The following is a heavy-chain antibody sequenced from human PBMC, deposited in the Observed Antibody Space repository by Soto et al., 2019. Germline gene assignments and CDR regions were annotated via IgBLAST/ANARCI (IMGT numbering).Heavy chain of an antibody. Sequence: SQTLSLTCAISGDSVSSSSSAWNWIRQSPSRGLEWLGRTYYRSTWIHDYAVSVKSRIIINPDTSQNQFSLQLNSVTPGDTAVYYCARGLRPHFDYWGLGTLVTVSS. CDR2: TYYRSTWIH. V-gene: IGHV6-1*01. D-gene: IGHD3-10*01. CDR3: ARGLRPHFDY. J-gene: IGHJ4*02. CDR1: GDSVSSSSSA.